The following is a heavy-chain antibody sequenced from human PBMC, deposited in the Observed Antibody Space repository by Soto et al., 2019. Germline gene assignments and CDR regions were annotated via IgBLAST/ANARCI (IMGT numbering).Heavy chain of an antibody. D-gene: IGHD6-19*01. CDR1: GASVNSNNW. CDR3: ARHIAVPTTTGFDN. CDR2: TYRSGTT. J-gene: IGHJ4*02. V-gene: IGHV4-4*02. Sequence: QVQLQESAPRLVKPSGTLSLTCVVSGASVNSNNWWSWVRQSPGKGLEWIGETYRSGTTNYNASLESRASLSVDQSNNQISLHMISLTVADTAVFYGARHIAVPTTTGFDNWGRGILVTVSS.